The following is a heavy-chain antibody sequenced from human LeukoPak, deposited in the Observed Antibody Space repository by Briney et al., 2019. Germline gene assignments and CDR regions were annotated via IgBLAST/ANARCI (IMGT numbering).Heavy chain of an antibody. V-gene: IGHV3-13*04. CDR2: IDTAGDT. CDR3: ARESRTSVTGPFDI. D-gene: IGHD4-17*01. CDR1: GFTFSSYD. J-gene: IGHJ3*02. Sequence: PGGSLRLSCAASGFTFSSYDMHWVRQVIGKGLEWVSAIDTAGDTYYPGSVKGRFTISRENAKNSLYLQMNSLRAGDTAVYYCARESRTSVTGPFDIWGQGTMVTVSS.